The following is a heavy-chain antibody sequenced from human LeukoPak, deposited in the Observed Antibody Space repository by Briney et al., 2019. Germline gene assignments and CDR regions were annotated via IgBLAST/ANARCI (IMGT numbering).Heavy chain of an antibody. CDR2: IIPIFGTA. Sequence: SVKVSCKASGGTFSSYAISWVRQAPGQGLEWMGGIIPIFGTANYAQKFQGRVTITADKSTSTAYMELSSLRSEDTAVYYCARGEYDFWSGYYIDAFDIWGQGTMVTVSS. V-gene: IGHV1-69*06. CDR3: ARGEYDFWSGYYIDAFDI. D-gene: IGHD3-3*01. CDR1: GGTFSSYA. J-gene: IGHJ3*02.